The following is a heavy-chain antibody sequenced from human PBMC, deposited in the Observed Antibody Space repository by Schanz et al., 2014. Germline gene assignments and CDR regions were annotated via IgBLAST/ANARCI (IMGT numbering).Heavy chain of an antibody. CDR2: IRYDGSNQ. CDR3: AKQVAYGGDFQ. V-gene: IGHV3-30*02. Sequence: QVELVESGGGVVQPGRSLRLSCAASGFTFDDYAMHWVRRAPGKGLEWVAFIRYDGSNQYYADSVKGRFTISRDNSKNTLSLQMNSLRAEDTAVYYCAKQVAYGGDFQWGQGTLVTVSS. D-gene: IGHD2-21*02. CDR1: GFTFDDYA. J-gene: IGHJ4*02.